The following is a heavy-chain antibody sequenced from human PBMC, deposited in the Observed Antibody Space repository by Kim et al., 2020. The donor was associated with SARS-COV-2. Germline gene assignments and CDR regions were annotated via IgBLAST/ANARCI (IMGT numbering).Heavy chain of an antibody. CDR1: GFTFSSYG. V-gene: IGHV3-21*01. CDR3: ARDLLRPNMVTSHGMDV. CDR2: ISSSSSYI. Sequence: GGSLRLSCVASGFTFSSYGMNWVRQAPGKGLEWVSSISSSSSYIYYADSVKGRFTLSRDNAKNTLYLQMNSLRAEDTAVYYCARDLLRPNMVTSHGMDVWGQGTTVSVSS. J-gene: IGHJ6*02. D-gene: IGHD5-18*01.